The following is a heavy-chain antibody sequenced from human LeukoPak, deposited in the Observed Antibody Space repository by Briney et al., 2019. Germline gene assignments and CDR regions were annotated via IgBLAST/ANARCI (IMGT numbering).Heavy chain of an antibody. CDR3: AGAYDSSGYYPFDY. CDR2: IYYSGST. J-gene: IGHJ4*02. V-gene: IGHV4-59*08. CDR1: GGSISSYY. D-gene: IGHD3-22*01. Sequence: SSETLSLTCTVSGGSISSYYWSWIRQPPGKGLEWIGYIYYSGSTNYNPSLKSRVTISVDTSKNQFSLKLSSVTAADTAVYYCAGAYDSSGYYPFDYWGQGTLVTVSS.